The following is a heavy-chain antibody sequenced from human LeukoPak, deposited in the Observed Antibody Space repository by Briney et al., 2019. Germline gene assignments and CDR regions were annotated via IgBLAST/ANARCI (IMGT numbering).Heavy chain of an antibody. CDR3: ARVGYYDSSGYYYGSSAAPPDNWLDP. J-gene: IGHJ5*02. Sequence: SETLSLTCTVSGGSISSGGYYWSWIRQHPGKGLEWSGYIYYSGSTYYNPSLKSRVTISVDTSKNQFSLKLSSVTAADTAVYYCARVGYYDSSGYYYGSSAAPPDNWLDPWGQGTLVTVSS. D-gene: IGHD3-22*01. CDR2: IYYSGST. V-gene: IGHV4-31*03. CDR1: GGSISSGGYY.